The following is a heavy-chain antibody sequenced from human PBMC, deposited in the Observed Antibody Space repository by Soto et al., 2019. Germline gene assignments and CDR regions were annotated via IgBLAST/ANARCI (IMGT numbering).Heavy chain of an antibody. J-gene: IGHJ6*02. CDR3: AGKRAPAGMDV. CDR1: GYTFTSYD. CDR2: MNPNSGNT. V-gene: IGHV1-8*01. Sequence: QVQLVQSGAEVKKPGASVKVSCKASGYTFTSYDISWVRQATGQGLEWMGGMNPNSGNTGFAQKFQGRVTMTTNTSISTPYMERRSLSSEETAGFYCAGKRAPAGMDVWGQGTTVTVPS.